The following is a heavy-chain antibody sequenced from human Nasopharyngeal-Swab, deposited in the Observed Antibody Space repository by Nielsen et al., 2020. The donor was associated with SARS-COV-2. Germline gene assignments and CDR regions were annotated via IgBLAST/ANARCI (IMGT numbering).Heavy chain of an antibody. CDR2: INHSGTT. V-gene: IGHV4-34*01. D-gene: IGHD3-22*01. CDR3: ARGHRSISMIVVVIATAHFYFDS. J-gene: IGHJ4*02. CDR1: GGSFSGYY. Sequence: SETLSLTCAVYGGSFSGYYWSWIRQPPGQGLEWLGEINHSGTTSYTPSLKSRVTISSDTSKTQFSLKLSSVTAADTAVYYCARGHRSISMIVVVIATAHFYFDSWGRGTLVTVTS.